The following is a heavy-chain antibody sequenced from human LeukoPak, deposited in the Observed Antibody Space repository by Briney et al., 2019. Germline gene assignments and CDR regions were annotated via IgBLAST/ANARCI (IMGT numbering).Heavy chain of an antibody. CDR3: ARAGGDGYNYEVY. D-gene: IGHD5-24*01. J-gene: IGHJ4*02. V-gene: IGHV1-2*06. Sequence: ASVKVSCKASGYTFTGYYMHWVRQAPGQGLEWMGRINPNSGGTNYAQKFQGRVTMTRDTSISTAHMELSRLRSDDTAVYYCARAGGDGYNYEVYWGQGTLVTVSS. CDR2: INPNSGGT. CDR1: GYTFTGYY.